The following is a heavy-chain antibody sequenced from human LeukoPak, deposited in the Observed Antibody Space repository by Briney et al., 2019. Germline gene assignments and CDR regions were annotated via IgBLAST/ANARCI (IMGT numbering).Heavy chain of an antibody. CDR1: SGSISDYY. Sequence: SETLSLTCAVSSGSISDYYWSWIRQPAGKGLEWIGRFQSSGRTNHNPSLKSRVTMSVDTSKNHFSLRLSSLTAADTAVYYCARDSPCSGTSCGFDNWGQGTLVTVSS. D-gene: IGHD2-2*01. CDR3: ARDSPCSGTSCGFDN. V-gene: IGHV4-4*07. J-gene: IGHJ4*02. CDR2: FQSSGRT.